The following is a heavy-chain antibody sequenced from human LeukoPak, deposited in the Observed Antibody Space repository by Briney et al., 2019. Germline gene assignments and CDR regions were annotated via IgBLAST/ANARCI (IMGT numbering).Heavy chain of an antibody. CDR3: ARDKVSSSLGFDY. Sequence: SVKVSCKASGGTFSSYAISWARQAPGQGLEWMGGIIPIFGTANYAQKFQGRVTITADESTSTAYMELSSLRSDDTAVYYCARDKVSSSLGFDYWGQGTLVTVSS. D-gene: IGHD6-13*01. CDR1: GGTFSSYA. J-gene: IGHJ4*02. V-gene: IGHV1-69*13. CDR2: IIPIFGTA.